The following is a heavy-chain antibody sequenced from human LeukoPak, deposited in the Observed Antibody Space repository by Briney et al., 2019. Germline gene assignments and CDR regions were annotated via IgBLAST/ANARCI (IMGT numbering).Heavy chain of an antibody. V-gene: IGHV4-4*02. CDR3: ARERGIVVVTSFDY. D-gene: IGHD3-22*01. Sequence: SETLSLTCAVSGGSISSSNWWNWVRQPPGKGLEWIGEIYHSGSTNYNPSLKNRVTILEDKSKNQFSLKLSSVTAADTAVYYCARERGIVVVTSFDYWGQGTLVTVSS. CDR1: GGSISSSNW. J-gene: IGHJ4*02. CDR2: IYHSGST.